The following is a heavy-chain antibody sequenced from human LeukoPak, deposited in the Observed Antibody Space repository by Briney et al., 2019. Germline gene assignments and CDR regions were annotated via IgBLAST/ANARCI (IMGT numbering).Heavy chain of an antibody. J-gene: IGHJ4*02. CDR2: MNPNNGNT. V-gene: IGHV1-8*01. CDR3: ARTFPGDY. CDR1: GYTFTNYD. D-gene: IGHD2/OR15-2a*01. Sequence: SVKVSCKASGYTFTNYDINWVRQATGQGLEWLGWMNPNNGNTAYAQRFQGRVTMTRDTSKSTAYMELSSLRYEDTAVYYCARTFPGDYWGQGTLVTVSS.